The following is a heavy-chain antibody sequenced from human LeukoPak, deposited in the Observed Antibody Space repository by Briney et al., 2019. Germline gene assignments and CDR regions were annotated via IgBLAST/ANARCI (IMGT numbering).Heavy chain of an antibody. CDR2: ISYDGSNK. V-gene: IGHV3-30*04. CDR1: GFTFSSYA. D-gene: IGHD1-26*01. CDR3: ARASYSGSYRIDY. J-gene: IGHJ4*02. Sequence: PGGSLRLSCAASGFTFSSYAMHWVRQAPGKGLERVAVISYDGSNKYYADSVKGRFTISRDNSKNTLYLQMNSLRAEDTAVYYCARASYSGSYRIDYWGQGTLVTVSS.